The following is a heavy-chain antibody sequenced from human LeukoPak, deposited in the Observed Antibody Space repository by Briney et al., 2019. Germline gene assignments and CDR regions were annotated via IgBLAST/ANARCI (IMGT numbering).Heavy chain of an antibody. CDR1: GGSIVGYY. Sequence: PSETLSLTCSVSGGSIVGYYWGWIRQPPGKGLEWIASIFYSGSTNSNPSLKSRVTISLDTSKNQFSLKLSSVTAADTAMYYCARHRGSNLNRSFDFWGQGALVTVSS. D-gene: IGHD1-14*01. V-gene: IGHV4-59*08. CDR2: IFYSGST. CDR3: ARHRGSNLNRSFDF. J-gene: IGHJ4*02.